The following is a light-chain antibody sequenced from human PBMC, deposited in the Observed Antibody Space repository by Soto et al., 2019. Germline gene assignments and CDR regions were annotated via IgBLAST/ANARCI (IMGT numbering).Light chain of an antibody. J-gene: IGLJ2*01. V-gene: IGLV2-8*01. CDR3: ASKAGSSSDVV. Sequence: QSALTQPPSASGSPGQSVTISCTGSRSDIGDSNYVSWYQQHPRKAPKLIISEVINRPSGVPDRFSASKSGNTASLTISGLQAEDEADYYCASKAGSSSDVVFGGGTKLTVL. CDR2: EVI. CDR1: RSDIGDSNY.